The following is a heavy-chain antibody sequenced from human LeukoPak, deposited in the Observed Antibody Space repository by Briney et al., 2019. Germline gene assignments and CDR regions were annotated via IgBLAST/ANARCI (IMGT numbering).Heavy chain of an antibody. Sequence: TSETLSLTCAVYGESFSGYYWSWIRQPPGKGLEWIGEVIHSGSTNYNPSLKSRVTISVDTSKNQFSLKLSSVTAADTAVYYCARAGIVTDAARGSVTLDHWGQGTLLTVSS. CDR1: GESFSGYY. V-gene: IGHV4-34*12. D-gene: IGHD1-26*01. CDR2: VIHSGST. J-gene: IGHJ4*02. CDR3: ARAGIVTDAARGSVTLDH.